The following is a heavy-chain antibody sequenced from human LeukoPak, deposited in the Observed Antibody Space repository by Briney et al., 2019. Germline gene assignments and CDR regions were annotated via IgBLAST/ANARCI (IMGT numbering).Heavy chain of an antibody. CDR2: ISGSGGST. CDR1: GFTFSSYA. V-gene: IGHV3-23*01. Sequence: PGGSLRLSCTASGFTFSSYAMSWVRQAPGKGLEWVSAISGSGGSTYYADSVKGRFTISRDNSKDTLYLQMNSLRAEDTAVYYCATAPRPDRPFDYWGQGTLVTVSS. CDR3: ATAPRPDRPFDY. D-gene: IGHD6-6*01. J-gene: IGHJ4*02.